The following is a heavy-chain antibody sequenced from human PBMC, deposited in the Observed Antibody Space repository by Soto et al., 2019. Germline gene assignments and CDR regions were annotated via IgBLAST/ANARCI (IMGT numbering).Heavy chain of an antibody. Sequence: SETLSLTCTVSGGSISSGGYYWSWIRQHPGKGLEWIGYIYYSGSTYYNPSLKSRVTISVDTSKNQFSLKLSSVTAADTAVYYCARWPQLEPRLDYWGQGNLVTVSS. CDR3: ARWPQLEPRLDY. V-gene: IGHV4-31*03. D-gene: IGHD1-1*01. CDR2: IYYSGST. CDR1: GGSISSGGYY. J-gene: IGHJ4*02.